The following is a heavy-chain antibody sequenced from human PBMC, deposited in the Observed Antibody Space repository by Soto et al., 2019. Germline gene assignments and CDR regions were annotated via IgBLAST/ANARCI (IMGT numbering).Heavy chain of an antibody. CDR2: ISYDGSNK. Sequence: GGSLRLSCAASGFTFSSYAMHWVRQAPGKGLEWVAVISYDGSNKYYADSVKGRFTISRDNSKNTLYLQMNSLRAEDTAVYYCARDREDSGYDAFDYWGQGTLVTVSS. CDR1: GFTFSSYA. D-gene: IGHD5-12*01. V-gene: IGHV3-30-3*01. CDR3: ARDREDSGYDAFDY. J-gene: IGHJ4*02.